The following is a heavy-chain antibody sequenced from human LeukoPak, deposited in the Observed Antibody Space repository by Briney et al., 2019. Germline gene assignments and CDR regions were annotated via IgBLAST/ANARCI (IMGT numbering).Heavy chain of an antibody. Sequence: PSQTLSLTCTVSGGSISSGDYYWSWIRQPPGKGLEWIGYIYYSGSTYYNPSLKSRVTISVDTSKNQFSLKLSSVTAADTAVYYCARRYSSGWYALFDYWGQGTLVTVSS. CDR3: ARRYSSGWYALFDY. D-gene: IGHD6-19*01. CDR1: GGSISSGDYY. CDR2: IYYSGST. V-gene: IGHV4-30-4*08. J-gene: IGHJ4*02.